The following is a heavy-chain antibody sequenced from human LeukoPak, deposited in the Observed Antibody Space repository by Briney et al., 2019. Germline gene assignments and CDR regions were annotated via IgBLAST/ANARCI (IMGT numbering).Heavy chain of an antibody. CDR1: GGSISSSIQY. V-gene: IGHV4-39*01. J-gene: IGHJ4*02. CDR3: ARGGYSSSHPSWFDY. CDR2: IYYGGST. D-gene: IGHD6-13*01. Sequence: SETLSLTCTVSGGSISSSIQYWGWIRQPPGKGLEWIGSIYYGGSTYYNSSLKSRVTISVDTSKNQFSLKLSSVTAADTAVYYCARGGYSSSHPSWFDYWGQGTLVTVSS.